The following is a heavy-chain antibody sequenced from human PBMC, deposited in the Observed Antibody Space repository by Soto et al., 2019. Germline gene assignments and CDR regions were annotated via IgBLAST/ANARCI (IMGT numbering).Heavy chain of an antibody. D-gene: IGHD5-18*01. J-gene: IGHJ4*02. CDR1: GFTFSSYA. V-gene: IGHV3-23*01. CDR3: AKDPVEGYSYGYLVLYYFDY. CDR2: ISGSGGST. Sequence: GGSLRLSCAASGFTFSSYAMSLVRQAPGKGLEWVSAISGSGGSTYYADSVKGRFTISRDNSKNTLYLQMNSLRAEDTAVYYCAKDPVEGYSYGYLVLYYFDYWGQGTLVTVSS.